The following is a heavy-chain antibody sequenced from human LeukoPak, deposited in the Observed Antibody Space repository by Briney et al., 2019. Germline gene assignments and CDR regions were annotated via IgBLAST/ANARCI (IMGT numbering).Heavy chain of an antibody. CDR1: GFTFSSYS. CDR2: INWNGGST. V-gene: IGHV3-20*04. CDR3: ARDRSGVGATDY. Sequence: GGSLRLSCAASGFTFSSYSMNWVRQAPGKGLEWVSGINWNGGSTGYADSVKGRFTISRDNAKNSLYLQMNSLRAEDTAVYYCARDRSGVGATDYWGQGTLVTVSS. J-gene: IGHJ4*02. D-gene: IGHD1-26*01.